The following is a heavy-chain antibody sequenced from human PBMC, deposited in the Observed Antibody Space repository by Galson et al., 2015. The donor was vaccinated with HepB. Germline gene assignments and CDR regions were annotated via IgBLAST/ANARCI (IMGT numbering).Heavy chain of an antibody. J-gene: IGHJ3*02. Sequence: SVKVSCKASGYTFTGYYMHWVRQAPGQGLEWMGWINPNSGGTNYAQKLQGRVTMTTDTSTSTAYMELRSLRSDDTAVYYCARDPGITIIRLFDIWGQGTMVTVSS. V-gene: IGHV1-2*02. CDR1: GYTFTGYY. D-gene: IGHD3-9*01. CDR3: ARDPGITIIRLFDI. CDR2: INPNSGGT.